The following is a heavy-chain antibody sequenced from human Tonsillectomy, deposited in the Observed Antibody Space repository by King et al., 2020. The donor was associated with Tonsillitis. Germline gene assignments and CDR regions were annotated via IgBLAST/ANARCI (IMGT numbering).Heavy chain of an antibody. D-gene: IGHD6-19*01. CDR3: ARDVSTVAASNGLDV. CDR2: ISSDGSKR. J-gene: IGHJ6*02. Sequence: VQLVESGGGVVQPGRSLRLSCAASGFIFKNYEMDWVRQAPGKGLDWVALISSDGSKRYYADSVQGRFTISRDNSRNTLSPQMSSLSAEDTAVYHCARDVSTVAASNGLDVWGQGTTVTVSS. CDR1: GFIFKNYE. V-gene: IGHV3-30*04.